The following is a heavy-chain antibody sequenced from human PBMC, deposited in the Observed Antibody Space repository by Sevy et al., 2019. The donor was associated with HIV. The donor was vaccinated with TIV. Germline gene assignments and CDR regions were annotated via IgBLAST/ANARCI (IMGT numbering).Heavy chain of an antibody. CDR2: IHTDGST. Sequence: GGSLRLSCAASGFIVSANYMTWVRQAPGKGLEWVSVIHTDGSTFYADSVKGRFTISRDNSKNTLYLQMNSLRVEDTAVYYCARASRITEIVVVRVGWYFDLWGRGTLVTVSS. CDR3: ARASRITEIVVVRVGWYFDL. D-gene: IGHD3-22*01. CDR1: GFIVSANY. V-gene: IGHV3-53*01. J-gene: IGHJ2*01.